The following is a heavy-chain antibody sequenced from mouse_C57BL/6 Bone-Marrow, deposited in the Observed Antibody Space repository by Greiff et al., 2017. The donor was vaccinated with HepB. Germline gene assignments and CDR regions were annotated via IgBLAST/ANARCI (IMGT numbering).Heavy chain of an antibody. Sequence: EVQLQQSGPVLVKPGASVKLSCKASGYTFTDYYMNWVKQSHGKSLEWIGVINPYNGGTSYNQKFKGKATLTVDKSPSTAYMELKSLTSEDSAVYNCAYYNYDFAYWGQRALVTVSA. V-gene: IGHV1-19*01. CDR3: AYYNYDFAY. CDR1: GYTFTDYY. D-gene: IGHD2-12*01. CDR2: INPYNGGT. J-gene: IGHJ3*01.